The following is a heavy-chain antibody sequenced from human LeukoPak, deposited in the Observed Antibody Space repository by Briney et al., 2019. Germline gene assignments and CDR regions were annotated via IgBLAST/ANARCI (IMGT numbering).Heavy chain of an antibody. Sequence: TGGSLRLSCAASGFTVSNNFMSWVRQAPGKGLELVSLIYSGGTTKYADSVRGRFTISRDNSKNALYLQMNCLRAEDTAVYYCARDQPVVTPLGYWGQGTLVTVSS. CDR1: GFTVSNNF. D-gene: IGHD4-23*01. J-gene: IGHJ4*02. CDR2: IYSGGTT. V-gene: IGHV3-53*01. CDR3: ARDQPVVTPLGY.